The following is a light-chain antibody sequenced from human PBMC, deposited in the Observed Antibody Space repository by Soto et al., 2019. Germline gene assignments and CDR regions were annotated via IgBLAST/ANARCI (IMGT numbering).Light chain of an antibody. CDR3: QPLNSYPLS. CDR1: QGISSY. V-gene: IGKV1-9*01. J-gene: IGKJ4*01. CDR2: AAY. Sequence: EIQLTQSPSFVSSSVLERFTLSCRASQGISSYLAWYQHKPGKAPNLLISAAYTLQSGVTSRFSGSGSGTEFTITISSLQPEDFATYYCQPLNSYPLSVGGGTQVEIK.